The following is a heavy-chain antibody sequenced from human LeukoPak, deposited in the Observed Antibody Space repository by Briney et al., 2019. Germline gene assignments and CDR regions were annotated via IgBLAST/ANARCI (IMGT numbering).Heavy chain of an antibody. CDR2: ISYDGSNK. CDR1: GFTFSSYA. D-gene: IGHD6-19*01. V-gene: IGHV3-30-3*01. Sequence: GGSLRLSCAASGFTFSSYAMHWVRQAPGKGLEWVAVISYDGSNKYYADSVKGRFTISRDNSKNTLYLQMNSLRAEDTAVYYCARDESFSVDSSGWSSFDYWGQGTLVTVSS. J-gene: IGHJ4*02. CDR3: ARDESFSVDSSGWSSFDY.